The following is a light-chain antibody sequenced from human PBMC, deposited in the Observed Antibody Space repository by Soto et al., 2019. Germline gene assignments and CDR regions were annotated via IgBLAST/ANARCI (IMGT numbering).Light chain of an antibody. J-gene: IGKJ1*01. CDR1: QSVGSY. Sequence: EIVLTQSPATLSLSPGERATLSCRASQSVGSYLAWYQQKPGQAPRLLISGASTRATGVPARFSGSGSGTDFTLTISSLEPEDFAIYYCQQRNYWQVTFGQGTKVDIK. CDR3: QQRNYWQVT. CDR2: GAS. V-gene: IGKV3-11*01.